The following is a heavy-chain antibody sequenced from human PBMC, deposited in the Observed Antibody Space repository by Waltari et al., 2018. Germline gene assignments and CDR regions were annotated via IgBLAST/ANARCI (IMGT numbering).Heavy chain of an antibody. CDR2: IKGDGTET. Sequence: EVQMVESGGGLVQRGGSRRLACVGSGFSLSDYWMSWVRQAPGRGLEWLGNIKGDGTETSYVDSVKGRFIISRDNARNTLFLQMNNLGAGDTAVFYCARQGGWTFDIWGQGTVVTVSS. CDR3: ARQGGWTFDI. D-gene: IGHD2-15*01. V-gene: IGHV3-7*01. CDR1: GFSLSDYW. J-gene: IGHJ3*02.